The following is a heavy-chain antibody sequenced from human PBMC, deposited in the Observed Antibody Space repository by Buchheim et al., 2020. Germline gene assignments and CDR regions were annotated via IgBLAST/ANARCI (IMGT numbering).Heavy chain of an antibody. CDR1: GFRFSFYW. CDR3: ATYRLGFCSGDACHEMDV. J-gene: IGHJ6*02. Sequence: DVQLVESGGGLVQPGGSLRLSCAASGFRFSFYWMTWVRQAPGKGLEWVANINKDGSEKNYVDSVKGRFSISRDNAENALYLQMNSLRAEETAIYYCATYRLGFCSGDACHEMDVWGQGTT. V-gene: IGHV3-7*01. CDR2: INKDGSEK. D-gene: IGHD2-15*01.